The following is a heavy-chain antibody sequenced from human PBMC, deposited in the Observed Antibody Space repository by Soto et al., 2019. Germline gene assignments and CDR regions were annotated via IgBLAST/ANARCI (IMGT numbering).Heavy chain of an antibody. J-gene: IGHJ5*02. CDR2: IYYSGST. D-gene: IGHD3-10*01. V-gene: IGHV4-30-4*01. CDR1: GGSISSGDYY. CDR3: AEYYYGSGSYGFDP. Sequence: SETLSLTCTVSGGSISSGDYYWSWIRQPPGKGLEWIGYIYYSGSTYYNPSLKSRVTISVDTSKNQFSLKLSSVTAADTAVYYCAEYYYGSGSYGFDPWGQGTMVTVSS.